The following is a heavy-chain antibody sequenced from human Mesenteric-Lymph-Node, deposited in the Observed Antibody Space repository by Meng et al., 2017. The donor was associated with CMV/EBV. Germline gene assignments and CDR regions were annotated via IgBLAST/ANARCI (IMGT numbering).Heavy chain of an antibody. Sequence: ASVKVSCKTSGNTFTNSYFHWVRQAPGQGLEWVSRIDPSGHSPTYAQKLQGRVTMTRDTSTSTVYLDLTSLTSGDTAIYYCARALSGSYNWFDPWGQGTLVTVSS. V-gene: IGHV1-46*04. CDR3: ARALSGSYNWFDP. CDR1: GNTFTNSY. D-gene: IGHD1-26*01. J-gene: IGHJ5*02. CDR2: IDPSGHSP.